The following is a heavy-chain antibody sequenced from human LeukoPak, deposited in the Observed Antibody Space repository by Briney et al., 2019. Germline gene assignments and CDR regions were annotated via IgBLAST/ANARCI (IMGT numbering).Heavy chain of an antibody. CDR2: IYYSGST. CDR3: ARDEGHYGSAHGMDV. D-gene: IGHD3-10*01. Sequence: SETLSLTCTVSGGSISSYYWSWLRQPPGKGLEWIGYIYYSGSTNYNPSLKSRVTISVDTSKNQFSLKLSSVTAADTAVYYCARDEGHYGSAHGMDVWGQGTTVTVSS. V-gene: IGHV4-59*01. CDR1: GGSISSYY. J-gene: IGHJ6*02.